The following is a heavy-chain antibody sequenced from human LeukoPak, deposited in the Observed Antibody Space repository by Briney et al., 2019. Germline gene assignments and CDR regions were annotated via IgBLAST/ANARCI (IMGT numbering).Heavy chain of an antibody. J-gene: IGHJ3*02. Sequence: TSETLSLTCAASGGSISSGGYSWSWIRQPPGKGLEWIGYIYHSGSTYYNPSLKSRVTISVDRSKNQFSLKLSSVTAADTAVYYCAAGPGGGQLADAFDIWGQGTMVTVSS. D-gene: IGHD6-6*01. CDR3: AAGPGGGQLADAFDI. CDR1: GGSISSGGYS. V-gene: IGHV4-30-2*01. CDR2: IYHSGST.